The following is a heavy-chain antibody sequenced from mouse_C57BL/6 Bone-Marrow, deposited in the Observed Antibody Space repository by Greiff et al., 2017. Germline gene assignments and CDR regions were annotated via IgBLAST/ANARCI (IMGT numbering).Heavy chain of an antibody. CDR1: GFNIKDDY. CDR2: IDPENGDT. J-gene: IGHJ3*01. V-gene: IGHV14-4*01. Sequence: EVQLQQSGAELVRPGASVKLSCTASGFNIKDDYMHWVKQRPEQGLEWIGWIDPENGDTAYASKFQGKAPITVDTSSNTSYLQLSSLTSEDTAVYYCTRIAYWGQGTLVTVSA. CDR3: TRIAY.